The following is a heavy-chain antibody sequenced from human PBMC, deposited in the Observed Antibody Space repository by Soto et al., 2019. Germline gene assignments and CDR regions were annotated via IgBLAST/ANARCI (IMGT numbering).Heavy chain of an antibody. D-gene: IGHD4-17*01. CDR1: GYTFTSYG. V-gene: IGHV1-18*01. CDR3: ARDPGYGDYEIDY. Sequence: QVQLVQSGAEVKKPGASVKVSCKASGYTFTSYGISWVRQAPGQGLEWMGWISADNGNPNYAQNLQGRVTMTTDTSKSPAYMELRSLRSDDTGVYSCARDPGYGDYEIDYWGQGTLVYVSS. J-gene: IGHJ4*02. CDR2: ISADNGNP.